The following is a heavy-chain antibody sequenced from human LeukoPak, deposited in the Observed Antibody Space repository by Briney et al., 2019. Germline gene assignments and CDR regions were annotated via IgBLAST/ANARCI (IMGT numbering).Heavy chain of an antibody. D-gene: IGHD6-19*01. CDR1: GLTFSSYW. CDR2: VNPQGSGT. V-gene: IGHV3-74*01. CDR3: ARARWSSTGWFLGY. J-gene: IGHJ4*02. Sequence: GESLRLSCAASGLTFSSYWMHWVRQAPGKGLVWVSRVNPQGSGTSYTDSVKGRFTISRDNAKDALHLRMDNLRVEDTAVYYCARARWSSTGWFLGYWGQGTLVTVSS.